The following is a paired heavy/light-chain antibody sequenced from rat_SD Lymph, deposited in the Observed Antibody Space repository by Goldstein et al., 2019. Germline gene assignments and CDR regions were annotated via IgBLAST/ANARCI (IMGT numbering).Light chain of an antibody. J-gene: IGKJ2-3*01. V-gene: IGKV1S22*01. Sequence: DVLMTQTPVSLPVSLGGQVSISCRSSQSLVHSDGNTYLHWYLQKPGQSPQLLIYRVSNRFSGVPDRFSGSGSGTDFTLKISRVEPEDLGVYYCLQSTHFPYTFGAGTKLELK. CDR1: QSLVHSDGNTY. CDR2: RVS. CDR3: LQSTHFPYT.
Heavy chain of an antibody. CDR1: GFTFSDYY. J-gene: IGHJ2*01. CDR2: ISYDGGST. V-gene: IGHV5-20*01. D-gene: IGHD5-1*01. CDR3: TIANWEGALDY. Sequence: EVQLVESGGGLVQPGRSLKLSCAASGFTFSDYYMAWVRQAPTKGLEWVASISYDGGSTYYRDSVKGRFTISRDNAKSSLYLQMDSLRSEDTATYYCTIANWEGALDYWGQGVMVTVSS.